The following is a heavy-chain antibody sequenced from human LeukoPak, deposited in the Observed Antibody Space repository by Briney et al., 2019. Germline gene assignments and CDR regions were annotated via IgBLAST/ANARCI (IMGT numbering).Heavy chain of an antibody. CDR2: INHSGST. CDR3: ARSGDSSAYYSF. Sequence: PSETLSLTCAVYGGSFSGYYWSWIRQPPGKGLEWIGEINHSGSTNYNPSLKSRVTISVDTSKNQFSLEMNSVTAADTAVYYCARSGDSSAYYSFWGQGILVTVSS. V-gene: IGHV4-34*01. J-gene: IGHJ4*02. D-gene: IGHD3-22*01. CDR1: GGSFSGYY.